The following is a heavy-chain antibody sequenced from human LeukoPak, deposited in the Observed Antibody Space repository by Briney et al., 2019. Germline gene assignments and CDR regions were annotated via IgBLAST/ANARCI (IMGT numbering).Heavy chain of an antibody. CDR2: IIPIFGTA. CDR3: ARDLRGAQQWPAVYFDY. D-gene: IGHD6-19*01. V-gene: IGHV1-69*06. J-gene: IGHJ4*02. Sequence: ASVKVSCKASGGTFSSYAISWVRQAPGQGLEWMGRIIPIFGTANYAQKFQGRVTITADKSTSTAYMELSSLRSEDTAVYYCARDLRGAQQWPAVYFDYWGQGTLVTVSS. CDR1: GGTFSSYA.